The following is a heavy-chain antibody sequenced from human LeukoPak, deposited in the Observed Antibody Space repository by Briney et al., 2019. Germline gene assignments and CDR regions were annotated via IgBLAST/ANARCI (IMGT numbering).Heavy chain of an antibody. D-gene: IGHD3-3*01. CDR1: GGSISSSSYY. CDR3: AGSYYDFWSGQT. V-gene: IGHV4-39*01. J-gene: IGHJ5*02. Sequence: PSETLSLTCTVSGGSISSSSYYWGWIRQPPGKGLEWIGSIYYSGSTYYNPSLKSRVTISVDTSKNQFSLKLSSMTAADTAVYYCAGSYYDFWSGQTWGQGTLVTVSS. CDR2: IYYSGST.